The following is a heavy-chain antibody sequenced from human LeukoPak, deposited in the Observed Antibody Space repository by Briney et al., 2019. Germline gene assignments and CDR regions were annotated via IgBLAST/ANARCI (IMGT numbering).Heavy chain of an antibody. Sequence: GGTLRLSCAASGFTFSSDGMHGVRQAPAKGREWMAFIRYDGSNKYYADSVKGRFTISRDNSKNPLYLQMNSLRAEYTAVYYCAKDLKYYYDSSGYFCLDYWGQGTLVTVSS. CDR2: IRYDGSNK. V-gene: IGHV3-30*02. CDR1: GFTFSSDG. J-gene: IGHJ4*02. CDR3: AKDLKYYYDSSGYFCLDY. D-gene: IGHD3-22*01.